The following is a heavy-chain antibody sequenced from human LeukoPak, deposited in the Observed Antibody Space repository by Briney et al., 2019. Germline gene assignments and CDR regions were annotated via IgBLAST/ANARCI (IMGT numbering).Heavy chain of an antibody. J-gene: IGHJ4*02. D-gene: IGHD3-16*02. Sequence: SETLSLTCAVYGGSFSGYYWSWIRQPPGKGLEWIGEINHSGSTNYNPSLKSRVTISVDTSKNQFSLKLSSVTAADTAVYYCARSRTYYDYVWGSYRPRGFDYWGQGTLVTVSS. V-gene: IGHV4-34*01. CDR1: GGSFSGYY. CDR2: INHSGST. CDR3: ARSRTYYDYVWGSYRPRGFDY.